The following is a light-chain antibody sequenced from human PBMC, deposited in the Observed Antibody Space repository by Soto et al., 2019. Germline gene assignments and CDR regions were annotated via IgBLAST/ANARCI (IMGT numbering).Light chain of an antibody. Sequence: QSVLKQPPSVSGAPGQRVTISCTGSSSNIGAGYDVHWYQQLPGTAPKLLIYGNSNRPSGVPDRFSGSKSGTSASLAITGLQAEDEADYYCQSYDSSLSALWVFGGGTKLTVL. CDR3: QSYDSSLSALWV. V-gene: IGLV1-40*01. CDR1: SSNIGAGYD. CDR2: GNS. J-gene: IGLJ3*02.